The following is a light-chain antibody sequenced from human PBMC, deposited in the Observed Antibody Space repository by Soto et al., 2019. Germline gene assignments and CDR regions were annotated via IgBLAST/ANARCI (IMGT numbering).Light chain of an antibody. CDR1: EDIRTS. J-gene: IGKJ3*01. V-gene: IGKV1-33*01. CDR2: GAS. Sequence: DIQMTQSPSSLSASVGARVSITCQASEDIRTSLSWFQHKPGRAPKLLIYGASYLVTRVPSRCRGSGSGSDFTLTISSLQPEDIAPYYCQHYNNLPPFTFGPGTIVDIK. CDR3: QHYNNLPPFT.